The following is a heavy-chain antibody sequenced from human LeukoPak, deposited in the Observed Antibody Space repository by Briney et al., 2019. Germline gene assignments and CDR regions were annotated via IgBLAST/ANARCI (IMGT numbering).Heavy chain of an antibody. J-gene: IGHJ6*02. Sequence: SETLSLTCAVSGGSISSGGYSWSWIRQPPGKGLEWIGYIYHSGSTYYNPSLKSRVTISVDRSKNQFSLKLSSVTAADTAVYYCARVRCSSTSCYSGRLYGMDVWGQGTTVTVSS. D-gene: IGHD2-2*01. CDR1: GGSISSGGYS. CDR2: IYHSGST. V-gene: IGHV4-30-2*01. CDR3: ARVRCSSTSCYSGRLYGMDV.